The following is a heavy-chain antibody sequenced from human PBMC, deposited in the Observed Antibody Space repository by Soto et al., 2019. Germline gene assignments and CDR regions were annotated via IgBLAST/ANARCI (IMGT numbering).Heavy chain of an antibody. D-gene: IGHD2-2*01. CDR2: IYQSGAA. V-gene: IGHV4-38-2*01. CDR1: GYSIRSDYY. J-gene: IGHJ4*02. CDR3: ARVTGSKGYFDY. Sequence: PSETLSLTCAVSGYSIRSDYYWGWIRQPPGKGLEWIGSIYQSGAAYYNPSLKSRVTISVDTSKNEFSLKVSSVTAADTAVYYCARVTGSKGYFDYWGRGTLVTVPQ.